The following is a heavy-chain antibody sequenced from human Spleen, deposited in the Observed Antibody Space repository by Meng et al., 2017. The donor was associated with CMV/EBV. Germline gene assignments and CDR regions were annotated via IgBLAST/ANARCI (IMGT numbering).Heavy chain of an antibody. CDR1: GGTLSSSA. CDR3: AINEGGSYYDY. CDR2: ISPIFGTA. D-gene: IGHD1-26*01. J-gene: IGHJ4*02. V-gene: IGHV1-69*05. Sequence: SCRASGGTLSSSASSWGRQDPGQGREWKGEISPIFGTANYAQKFQGRVTITTDESTSTAYMELSSLRSEDTAVYDCAINEGGSYYDYWGQGTLVTVSS.